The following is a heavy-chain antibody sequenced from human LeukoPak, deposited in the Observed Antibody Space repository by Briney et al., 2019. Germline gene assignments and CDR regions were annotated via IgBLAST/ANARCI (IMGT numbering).Heavy chain of an antibody. CDR1: GGSISSSSYY. CDR3: AREGFLGYYDSSGFDY. V-gene: IGHV4-39*07. D-gene: IGHD3-22*01. CDR2: IYYSGST. Sequence: SETLSLTCTVSGGSISSSSYYWGWIRQPPGKGLEWIGSIYYSGSTYYNPSLKSRVTISVDTSKNQFSLKLSSVTAADTAVYYCAREGFLGYYDSSGFDYWGQGTLVTVSS. J-gene: IGHJ4*02.